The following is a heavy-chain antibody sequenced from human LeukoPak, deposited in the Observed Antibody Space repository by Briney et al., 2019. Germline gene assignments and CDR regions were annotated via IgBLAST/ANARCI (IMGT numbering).Heavy chain of an antibody. V-gene: IGHV3-30-3*01. CDR3: ARALVVVRYYFDY. Sequence: GGSLRLSCAASGFTFSSYWMSWVRQAPGKGLEWVAVISYDGSNKYYADSVKGRFTISRDNSKNTLYLQMNSLRAEDTAVYYCARALVVVRYYFDYWGQGTLVTVSS. CDR2: ISYDGSNK. D-gene: IGHD2-8*02. J-gene: IGHJ4*02. CDR1: GFTFSSYW.